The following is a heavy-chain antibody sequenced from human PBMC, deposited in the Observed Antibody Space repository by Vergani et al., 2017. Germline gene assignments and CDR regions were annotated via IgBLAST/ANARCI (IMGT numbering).Heavy chain of an antibody. V-gene: IGHV3-30*02. D-gene: IGHD6-19*01. Sequence: QVQLVESGGGVVQPGGSLRLSCAASGFTFSSYGMHWVRQAPGKGLEWVAFIRYDGSNKYYADSVKGRFTISRDNSKNTLYLQMNSLRAGDTAVYYCAKDAGYSSGWNWFDPWGQGTLVTVSS. CDR3: AKDAGYSSGWNWFDP. J-gene: IGHJ5*02. CDR1: GFTFSSYG. CDR2: IRYDGSNK.